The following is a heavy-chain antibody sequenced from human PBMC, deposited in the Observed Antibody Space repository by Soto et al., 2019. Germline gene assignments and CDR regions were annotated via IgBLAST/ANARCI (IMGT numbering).Heavy chain of an antibody. J-gene: IGHJ5*02. CDR2: INPSGGST. Sequence: GASVKVSCKASGYTFTSYYMHWVRQAPGQGLEWMGIINPSGGSTSYAQKFQGRVTMTRDTSTSTAYMELRSLRSDDTAVYYCARASGSSYWFDPWGQGTLVTVSS. V-gene: IGHV1-46*01. CDR1: GYTFTSYY. CDR3: ARASGSSYWFDP. D-gene: IGHD1-26*01.